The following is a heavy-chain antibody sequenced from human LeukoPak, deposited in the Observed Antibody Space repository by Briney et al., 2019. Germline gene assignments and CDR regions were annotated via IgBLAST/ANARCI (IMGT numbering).Heavy chain of an antibody. CDR1: GFAFANYW. Sequence: GGSLTLSCAASGFAFANYWMVWVRQAPGKGLKWVASIGKDGSEQAYADSVKGRFTISRDNARNSLYLQMSSLRVEDTATYYCTRDIVYLQLEYWGQGALVSVSS. J-gene: IGHJ4*02. CDR2: IGKDGSEQ. V-gene: IGHV3-7*01. D-gene: IGHD2-15*01. CDR3: TRDIVYLQLEY.